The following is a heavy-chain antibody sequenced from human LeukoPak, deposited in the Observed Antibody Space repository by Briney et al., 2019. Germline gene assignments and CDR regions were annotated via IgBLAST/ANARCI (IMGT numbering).Heavy chain of an antibody. J-gene: IGHJ4*02. V-gene: IGHV3-23*01. CDR1: GFTFSNYA. D-gene: IGHD3-9*01. CDR2: ITGSGGNT. Sequence: GGSLRLSCAASGFTFSNYAMGWVRQAPGKGPEWVSAITGSGGNTYYADSVKGRFTISRDNSKNTVFLQMNSLRAEDTAVYYCAKWGDYDVLTGYYVSDYWGQGTLVTVSS. CDR3: AKWGDYDVLTGYYVSDY.